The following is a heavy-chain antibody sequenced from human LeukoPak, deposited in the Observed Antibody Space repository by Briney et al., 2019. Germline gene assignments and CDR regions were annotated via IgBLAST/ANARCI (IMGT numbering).Heavy chain of an antibody. CDR1: GDSFSSHY. V-gene: IGHV4-59*11. Sequence: SETLSLTCAVSGDSFSSHYWPWLRQAPGRGLEWIGYISYIGTTNYNPSLKSRVVISIDTSKNQFSLKLTSVTTADTAVYYCARDLVTVTKGFDIWGRGTMVSVSS. D-gene: IGHD4-17*01. CDR3: ARDLVTVTKGFDI. CDR2: ISYIGTT. J-gene: IGHJ3*02.